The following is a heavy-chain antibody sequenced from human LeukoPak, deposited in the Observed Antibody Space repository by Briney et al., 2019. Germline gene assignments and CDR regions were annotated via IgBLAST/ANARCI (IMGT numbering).Heavy chain of an antibody. Sequence: SETLSLTCTVSGDSISTSTYYWGWIRQSPRKGLEWIGCIHYSGNTYSNPSLKSRVTISVDTSKSQFSLKVRSVTAADTAVYYCARQWDYWGQGTLVTVSS. CDR2: IHYSGNT. V-gene: IGHV4-39*01. CDR1: GDSISTSTYY. J-gene: IGHJ4*02. CDR3: ARQWDY.